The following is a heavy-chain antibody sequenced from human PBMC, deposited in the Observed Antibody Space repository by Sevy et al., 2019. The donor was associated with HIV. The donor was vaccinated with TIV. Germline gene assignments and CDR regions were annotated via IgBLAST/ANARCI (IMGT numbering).Heavy chain of an antibody. J-gene: IGHJ4*02. CDR3: STDDLISY. CDR2: IKSITDGGAA. CDR1: GFDFANAW. Sequence: GGSLRLSCTASGFDFANAWMNWVRQAPGKGLEWVGHIKSITDGGAADYAAPVKGRFTISRHDSKNTLYLQMNSLKAGDTAVYYCSTDDLISYWGRGTLVTVSS. V-gene: IGHV3-15*07.